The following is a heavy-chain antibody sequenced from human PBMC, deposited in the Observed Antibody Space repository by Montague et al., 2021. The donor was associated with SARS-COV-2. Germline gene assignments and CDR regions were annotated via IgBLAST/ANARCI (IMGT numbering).Heavy chain of an antibody. CDR1: GGSFSGYY. V-gene: IGHV4-34*01. CDR3: ARGSRQWLVRPPLYYYFDY. Sequence: SETLSLTCAVSGGSFSGYYWCWIREPPGKGLEWSGEINQSGSTNYTPSLKSRVTISVDTSKNQFSLKLSSVTAADTAVYYCARGSRQWLVRPPLYYYFDYWGQGTLVTVSS. D-gene: IGHD6-19*01. J-gene: IGHJ4*02. CDR2: INQSGST.